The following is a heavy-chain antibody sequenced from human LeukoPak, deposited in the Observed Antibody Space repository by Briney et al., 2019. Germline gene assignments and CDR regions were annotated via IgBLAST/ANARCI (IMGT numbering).Heavy chain of an antibody. D-gene: IGHD5-24*01. CDR2: IYTGTYGGST. Sequence: PGGSLRLSCAASGFTVSSNHMSWVRQAPGKGLEWVSLIYTGTYGGSTYYADSVKGRFTISRDNSKNTLYLLMHSLRAEDTAVYYCARVRRDQGVFEGIDYWGQGTLVIVSS. CDR3: ARVRRDQGVFEGIDY. CDR1: GFTVSSNH. J-gene: IGHJ4*02. V-gene: IGHV3-53*01.